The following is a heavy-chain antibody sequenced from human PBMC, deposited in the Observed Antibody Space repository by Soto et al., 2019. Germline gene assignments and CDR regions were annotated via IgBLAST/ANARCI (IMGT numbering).Heavy chain of an antibody. J-gene: IGHJ3*02. D-gene: IGHD3-10*01. V-gene: IGHV1-69*06. CDR2: TIPVFNTA. Sequence: QVQLEQSGAEVKKPGSSVKVSCKASGGTLSDHGVAWLRQAPGQGLEWMGGTIPVFNTAKYAQKFQGRVTVTADKFTNIAYMELSSLRSDDTAFYFCARGVYGSGNYYTGRSAFDIWGQGTMVIVSS. CDR3: ARGVYGSGNYYTGRSAFDI. CDR1: GGTLSDHG.